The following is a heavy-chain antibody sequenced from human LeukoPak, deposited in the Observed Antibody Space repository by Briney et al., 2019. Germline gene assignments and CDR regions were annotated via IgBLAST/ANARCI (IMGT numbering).Heavy chain of an antibody. J-gene: IGHJ4*02. CDR1: GYTFTSYA. CDR2: INTNTGNP. V-gene: IGHV7-4-1*02. CDR3: ARVVTNDFWSGYYLEAPH. D-gene: IGHD3-3*01. Sequence: ASVTVSCKASGYTFTSYAMNWVRQAPGQGLEWMGWINTNTGNPTYAQGFTGRFIFSLDTSVSTAYLQISSLKAEDTAVYYCARVVTNDFWSGYYLEAPHWGQGTLVTVSS.